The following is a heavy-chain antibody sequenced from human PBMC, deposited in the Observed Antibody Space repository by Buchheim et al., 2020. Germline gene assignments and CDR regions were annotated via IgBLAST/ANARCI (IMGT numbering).Heavy chain of an antibody. D-gene: IGHD3-3*01. J-gene: IGHJ4*02. CDR2: IITILGIA. V-gene: IGHV1-69*02. CDR3: ASAYYDFWSGYYFPY. Sequence: QVQLVQSGAEVKKPGSSVKVSCKASGGTFSSYTISWVRQAPGQGLEWMGRIITILGIANYAQKFQGRVTITADKSTRTGDMELSSLRSEDTAVYYCASAYYDFWSGYYFPYWGRGTL. CDR1: GGTFSSYT.